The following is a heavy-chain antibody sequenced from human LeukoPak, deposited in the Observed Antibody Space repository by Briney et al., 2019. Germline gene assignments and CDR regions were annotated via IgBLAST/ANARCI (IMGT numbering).Heavy chain of an antibody. D-gene: IGHD6-13*01. J-gene: IGHJ4*02. CDR1: GFTFSTYA. CDR3: ARAYSRRWGLDY. Sequence: GGSLRLSCAASGFTFSTYAMHWVRQAPGKGLEWVAVMSSDGSNKYYADFVKGRFTISRDNSKSTLYLQMSSLIAEDTAVYYCARAYSRRWGLDYWGQGTLATVSS. V-gene: IGHV3-30*03. CDR2: MSSDGSNK.